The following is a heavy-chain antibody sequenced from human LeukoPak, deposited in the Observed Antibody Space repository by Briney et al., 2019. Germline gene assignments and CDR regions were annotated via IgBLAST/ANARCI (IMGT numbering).Heavy chain of an antibody. V-gene: IGHV4-34*01. D-gene: IGHD3-10*01. J-gene: IGHJ4*02. CDR2: INHSGST. Sequence: SETLSLTCAVYGGSFSGYYWSWIRQPPGKGLEWIGEINHSGSTNYNPSLKSRVTISVDTSKSQFSLKLSSVTAADTAVYYCARVELVRGVIPYYFDYWGQGTLVTVSS. CDR3: ARVELVRGVIPYYFDY. CDR1: GGSFSGYY.